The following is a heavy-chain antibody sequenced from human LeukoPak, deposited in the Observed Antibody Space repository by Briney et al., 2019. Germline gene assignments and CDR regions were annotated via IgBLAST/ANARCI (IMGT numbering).Heavy chain of an antibody. J-gene: IGHJ6*03. V-gene: IGHV1-8*02. Sequence: ASVKVSCKASGYIFIDYEINWVRQAPGQGLEWMGWMNPKSGDTGYEQKFQGRVTITRDSSISTGYMELSSLRSEDTALYYCARGRDMDVWGKGTSVTVSS. CDR3: ARGRDMDV. CDR2: MNPKSGDT. CDR1: GYIFIDYE.